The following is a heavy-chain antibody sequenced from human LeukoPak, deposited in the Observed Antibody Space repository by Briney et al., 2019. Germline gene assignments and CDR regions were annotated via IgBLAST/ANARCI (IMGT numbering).Heavy chain of an antibody. Sequence: ASVKVSCKASGYTFTSYDISWVRQATGQGLEWMGWMNPNSGNTGYAQKFQGRVTMTRNTSISTAYMELSSLRSEDTAVYYCARRTAMYYDFWSGYRSYNWFDPWGQGTLVTVSS. CDR3: ARRTAMYYDFWSGYRSYNWFDP. J-gene: IGHJ5*02. CDR1: GYTFTSYD. V-gene: IGHV1-8*01. CDR2: MNPNSGNT. D-gene: IGHD3-3*01.